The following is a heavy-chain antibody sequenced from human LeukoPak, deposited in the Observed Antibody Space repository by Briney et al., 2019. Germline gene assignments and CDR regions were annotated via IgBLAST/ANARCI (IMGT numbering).Heavy chain of an antibody. CDR3: ARVAGDTNTDTLDI. CDR1: DYTFTNYA. D-gene: IGHD2-8*01. Sequence: SVKVSCMTSDYTFTNYAITGVRQAPAQGREWMGWISNYNGNTNYGQNFQGRVTMTTDTSTSTAYMELRSLTSADTAVYYCARVAGDTNTDTLDIWGQGTMVSVSS. V-gene: IGHV1-18*01. J-gene: IGHJ3*02. CDR2: ISNYNGNT.